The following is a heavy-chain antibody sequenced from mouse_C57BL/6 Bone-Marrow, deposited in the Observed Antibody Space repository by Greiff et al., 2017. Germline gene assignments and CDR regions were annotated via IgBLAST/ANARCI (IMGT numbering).Heavy chain of an antibody. J-gene: IGHJ4*01. V-gene: IGHV1-19*01. CDR1: GYTFTDYY. CDR2: INPYNGGT. D-gene: IGHD1-1*01. Sequence: EVKLQQSGPVLVKPGASVKMSCKASGYTFTDYYMNWVKQSHGKSLEWIGVINPYNGGTSYNQKFKGKATLTVDKSSSTAYMELNSLTSEDSAVYYCATLVAYYAMDYWGQGTSVTVSS. CDR3: ATLVAYYAMDY.